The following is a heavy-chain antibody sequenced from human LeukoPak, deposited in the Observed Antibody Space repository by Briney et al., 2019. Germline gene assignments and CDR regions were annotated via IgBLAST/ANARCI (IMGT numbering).Heavy chain of an antibody. D-gene: IGHD3-10*01. CDR2: ISAYNGNT. CDR3: ARDLYGSGSYYNDY. V-gene: IGHV1-18*01. J-gene: IGHJ4*02. Sequence: VASVKVSCKASGYTFTSYGISWVRQAPGQGLEWMGWISAYNGNTNYAQKLQGRVTMTTDTSTSTAYMELRSLRSDDTAVYYCARDLYGSGSYYNDYWGQGTLVTVSS. CDR1: GYTFTSYG.